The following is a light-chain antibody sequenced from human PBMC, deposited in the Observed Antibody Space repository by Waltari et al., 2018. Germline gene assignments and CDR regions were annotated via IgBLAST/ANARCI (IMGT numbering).Light chain of an antibody. V-gene: IGLV3-21*03. CDR1: NIGSKR. CDR3: QVWDRSSDHWV. J-gene: IGLJ3*02. CDR2: DDS. Sequence: SYVLTQPPSVSVAPGKTARITCGGNNIGSKRVHWYQQKPGQAPVLGVYDDSDRPSGIPERFSCSNSGNTATLTIGRVEAGDEAVYYCQVWDRSSDHWVFGGGTKLTVL.